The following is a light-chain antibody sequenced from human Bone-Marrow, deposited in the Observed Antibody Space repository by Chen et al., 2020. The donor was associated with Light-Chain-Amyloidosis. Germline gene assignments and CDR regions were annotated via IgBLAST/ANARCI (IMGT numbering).Light chain of an antibody. CDR3: QQYNTWPRT. CDR2: IAS. CDR1: QSVSNN. Sequence: EILMTQSPATLSVSPGESATLSCRASQSVSNNLAWYQQKPGQAPRLLIYIASARVTGIPARFTGSGSGTEFSLTISSLQSEDFAVYYCQQYNTWPRTFGRGTRVEFK. J-gene: IGKJ1*01. V-gene: IGKV3-15*01.